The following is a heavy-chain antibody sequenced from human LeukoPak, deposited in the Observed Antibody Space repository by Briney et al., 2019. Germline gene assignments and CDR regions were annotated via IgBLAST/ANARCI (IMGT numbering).Heavy chain of an antibody. CDR3: AREERGSSYGWAFDI. D-gene: IGHD5-18*01. J-gene: IGHJ3*02. Sequence: SETLSLTCTVSGGSISSGSYYWSWIRQPAGKGLEWIGRIYTSGSSNYNPSLKSRVTISVDTSKNQFSLKPSSVTAADTALYYCAREERGSSYGWAFDIWGQGTMFTVSS. CDR2: IYTSGSS. CDR1: GGSISSGSYY. V-gene: IGHV4-61*02.